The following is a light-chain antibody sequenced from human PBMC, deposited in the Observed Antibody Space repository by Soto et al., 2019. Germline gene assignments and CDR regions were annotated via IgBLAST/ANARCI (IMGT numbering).Light chain of an antibody. J-gene: IGLJ1*01. Sequence: QSVLTQPAPVSGSPGQSINISCTGTSSDVGSYNLVSWYQQHPGKAPKLMIYEVSKRPSGVSNRSSGSKSGNTASLTISGLQAEDEADYYCCSYAGSSTYVFGTGTKVTVL. CDR3: CSYAGSSTYV. CDR1: SSDVGSYNL. V-gene: IGLV2-23*02. CDR2: EVS.